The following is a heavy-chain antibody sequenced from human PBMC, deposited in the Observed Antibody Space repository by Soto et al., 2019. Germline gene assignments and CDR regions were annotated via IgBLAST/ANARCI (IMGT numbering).Heavy chain of an antibody. Sequence: SETLSLTCTVSGGSISSGDYYWSWIRQPPGKGLEWIGYIYYSGSTYYNPSLKSRVTISVDTSKNRFSLKLSSVTAADTAVYYCVRGHYFYGLDYWGQGTLVTVSS. CDR2: IYYSGST. J-gene: IGHJ4*02. CDR1: GGSISSGDYY. V-gene: IGHV4-30-4*01. D-gene: IGHD3-10*01. CDR3: VRGHYFYGLDY.